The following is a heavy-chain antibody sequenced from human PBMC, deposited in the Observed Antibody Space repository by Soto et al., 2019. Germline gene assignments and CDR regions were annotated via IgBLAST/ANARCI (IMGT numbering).Heavy chain of an antibody. Sequence: PSETLSLTCTVSGGSISSGGYYWSWIRQHPGKGLEWIGYIYYSASTYYNPSLKRRVTISVDTSKNQFSLKLISVTAADTAVYYCASGYYAFWSGPYYYYGMDVWGQGTTVTVSS. CDR1: GGSISSGGYY. D-gene: IGHD3-3*01. J-gene: IGHJ6*02. CDR3: ASGYYAFWSGPYYYYGMDV. V-gene: IGHV4-31*03. CDR2: IYYSAST.